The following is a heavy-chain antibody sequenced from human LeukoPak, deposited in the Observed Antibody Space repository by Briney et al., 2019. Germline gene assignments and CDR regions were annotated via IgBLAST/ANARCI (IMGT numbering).Heavy chain of an antibody. CDR1: GGSISSYY. V-gene: IGHV4-59*01. CDR3: AKDDGSRSYSVY. CDR2: IYHSGST. D-gene: IGHD1-26*01. Sequence: PSETLSLTCTVSGGSISSYYWSWMRQLPGKGLEWIGYIYHSGSTNYNPSLKSRVTISVDTSKNQFSLKLSSVTAADTAVYYCAKDDGSRSYSVYWGQGTLVTVSS. J-gene: IGHJ4*02.